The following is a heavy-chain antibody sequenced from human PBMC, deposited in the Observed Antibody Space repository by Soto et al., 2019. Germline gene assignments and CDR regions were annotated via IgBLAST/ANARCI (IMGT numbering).Heavy chain of an antibody. J-gene: IGHJ4*02. CDR2: ISYDGSKK. Sequence: PGGSLRLSCAASGFSFSDFALHWVRQAPGKGLEWVTSISYDGSKKYYADSVKGRFTISRDNSNNRVYLQMDSLRSGDTAVYYCAREWGDSHYFDHWGQGTLVTVSS. CDR3: AREWGDSHYFDH. V-gene: IGHV3-30-3*01. D-gene: IGHD2-21*02. CDR1: GFSFSDFA.